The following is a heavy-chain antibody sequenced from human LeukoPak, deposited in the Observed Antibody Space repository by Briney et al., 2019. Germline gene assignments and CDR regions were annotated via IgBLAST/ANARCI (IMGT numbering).Heavy chain of an antibody. V-gene: IGHV1-8*03. CDR3: ARRARGFYDFWSGKFDY. Sequence: GASVKVSCKASGYTFTSYDINWVRQATGQGLEWMGWMNPNSGNTGYAQKFQGRVTITRNTSISTAYMELSSLRSEDTAVHYCARRARGFYDFWSGKFDYWGQGTLVTISS. D-gene: IGHD3-3*01. J-gene: IGHJ4*02. CDR1: GYTFTSYD. CDR2: MNPNSGNT.